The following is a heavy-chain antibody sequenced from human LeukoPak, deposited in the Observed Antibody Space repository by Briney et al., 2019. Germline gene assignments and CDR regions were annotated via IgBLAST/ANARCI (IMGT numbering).Heavy chain of an antibody. CDR3: ARGVLGSTYYYYGMDV. J-gene: IGHJ6*02. CDR2: IYYSGST. V-gene: IGHV4-59*01. CDR1: GDSISSYY. Sequence: SETLSLTCTVPGDSISSYYWSWIRQPPGKGLEWIGYIYYSGSTNYNPSLKSRVTISVETSKNQFSLKLSSVTAADTAVYYCARGVLGSTYYYYGMDVWGQGTTVTVSS. D-gene: IGHD3-10*02.